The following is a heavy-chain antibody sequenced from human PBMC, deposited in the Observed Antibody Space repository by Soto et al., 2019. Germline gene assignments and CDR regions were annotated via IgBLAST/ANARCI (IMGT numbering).Heavy chain of an antibody. Sequence: PRGSLVLCCASSVFTFSSYAMGWVRQAPGKGLEWASAISSSGGSTYYADSVKGRFTISRDNSKNTLYLQMNSLRAEDTAVYYCAKDRGYSSTNWFDPWGQGTMVTVSS. J-gene: IGHJ5*02. CDR2: ISSSGGST. CDR1: VFTFSSYA. D-gene: IGHD6-19*01. CDR3: AKDRGYSSTNWFDP. V-gene: IGHV3-23*01.